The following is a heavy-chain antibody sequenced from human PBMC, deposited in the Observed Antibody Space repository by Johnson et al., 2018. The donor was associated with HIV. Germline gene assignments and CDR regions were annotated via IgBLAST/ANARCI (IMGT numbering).Heavy chain of an antibody. J-gene: IGHJ3*02. D-gene: IGHD3-3*01. CDR3: TPDIGSGYLWGSYAFDI. V-gene: IGHV3-15*01. CDR2: IKSKTDGGTT. CDR1: RFTFSNAW. Sequence: EVQLVESGGGLVKPGGSLRLSCAASRFTFSNAWMSWVRQAPGTGLEWVGRIKSKTDGGTTDYAAPVTGRFTISRDDSKNTLYLQMNSLKSEETAVYYCTPDIGSGYLWGSYAFDIWGQGTMVTVSS.